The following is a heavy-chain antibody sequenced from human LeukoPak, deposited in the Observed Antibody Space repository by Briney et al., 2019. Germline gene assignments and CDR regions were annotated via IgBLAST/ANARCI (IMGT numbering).Heavy chain of an antibody. Sequence: ASVKVSCKASGYTFTSYDINWVRQATGQGLEWMGWMNPNSGNTGYAQKFQGRVTITRNTSISTAYMELSSLRSEDTAVYYCARVGNYYDSSGYYYSYWGQGTLVTVSS. D-gene: IGHD3-22*01. CDR2: MNPNSGNT. V-gene: IGHV1-8*01. J-gene: IGHJ4*02. CDR3: ARVGNYYDSSGYYYSY. CDR1: GYTFTSYD.